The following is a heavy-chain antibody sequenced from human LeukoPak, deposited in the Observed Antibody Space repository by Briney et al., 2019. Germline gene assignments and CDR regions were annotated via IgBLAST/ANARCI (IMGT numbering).Heavy chain of an antibody. Sequence: SETLSLTCTVSGGSISRYYWSWIRQPPGKGLEWIGYIYYSGSTNYDPSLKSRVTISVDTSKNQFSLKLSSVTAADTAVYYCARGPVGGTTYNDGDAFDIWGQGTMVTVSS. J-gene: IGHJ3*02. CDR3: ARGPVGGTTYNDGDAFDI. CDR1: GGSISRYY. V-gene: IGHV4-59*01. CDR2: IYYSGST. D-gene: IGHD1-7*01.